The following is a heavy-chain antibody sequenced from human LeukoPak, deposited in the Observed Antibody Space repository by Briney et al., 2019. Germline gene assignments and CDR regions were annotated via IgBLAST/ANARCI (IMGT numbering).Heavy chain of an antibody. CDR2: IYHDGNT. D-gene: IGHD3-10*01. J-gene: IGHJ5*02. Sequence: SETLSLTCSVSGYSISSGYYWGWIRQPPGKGLEWIGNIYHDGNTYYNPSLKSRVTISVDTSKNQFSLRLSSVTAADTAVYYCARAHYYGSGISYNWFDPWAQGTLVTVSS. V-gene: IGHV4-38-2*02. CDR3: ARAHYYGSGISYNWFDP. CDR1: GYSISSGYY.